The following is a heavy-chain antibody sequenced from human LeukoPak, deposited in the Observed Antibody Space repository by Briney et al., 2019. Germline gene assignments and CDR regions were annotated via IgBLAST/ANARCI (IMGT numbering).Heavy chain of an antibody. CDR1: GFTFGSYS. V-gene: IGHV3-21*01. D-gene: IGHD2-2*02. CDR3: ARDGVVVVPAAILDYYYYYMDV. CDR2: ISSSSSYI. Sequence: GGSLRLSCAASGFTFGSYSMNWVRQAPGKGLEWVSSISSSSSYIYYADSVKGRFTISRDNAKNSLYLQMNSLRAEDTAVYYCARDGVVVVPAAILDYYYYYMDVWGKGTTVTVSS. J-gene: IGHJ6*03.